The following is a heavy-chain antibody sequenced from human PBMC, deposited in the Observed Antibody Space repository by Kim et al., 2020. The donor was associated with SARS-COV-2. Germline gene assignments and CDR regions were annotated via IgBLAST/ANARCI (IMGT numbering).Heavy chain of an antibody. V-gene: IGHV3-33*01. CDR2: IWYDGSNK. CDR3: ARDGRGYSYGSWGMDV. CDR1: GFTFSSYG. Sequence: GGSLRLSCAASGFTFSSYGMHWVRQAPGKGLEWVAVIWYDGSNKYYADSVKGRFTISRDNSKNTLYLQMNSLRAEDTAVYYCARDGRGYSYGSWGMDVWGQGTTVTVSS. J-gene: IGHJ6*02. D-gene: IGHD5-18*01.